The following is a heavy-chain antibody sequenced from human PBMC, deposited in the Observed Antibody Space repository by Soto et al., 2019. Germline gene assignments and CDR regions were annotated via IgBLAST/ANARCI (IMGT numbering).Heavy chain of an antibody. CDR1: EYTLRDNW. J-gene: IGHJ4*02. CDR3: TADRWN. V-gene: IGHV3-15*01. Sequence: GGSLRPSWLGFEYTLRDNWMSCVRQAPGKGLEWVARINRKIDGETTDYAAPVEGRFTIARDDSKNTLYLQISSLKVQDTVVYFCTADRWNWGQRTLVTVSS. D-gene: IGHD1-1*01. CDR2: INRKIDGETT.